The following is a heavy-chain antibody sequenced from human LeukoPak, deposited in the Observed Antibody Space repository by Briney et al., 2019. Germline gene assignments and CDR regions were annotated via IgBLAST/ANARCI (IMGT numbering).Heavy chain of an antibody. CDR3: ARGPTYYYDSSGYYFDY. V-gene: IGHV1-46*01. CDR2: INPSGGSS. D-gene: IGHD3-22*01. Sequence: GASVKVSCKASGYTFTSYYMHWVRQAPGQGLEWMGIINPSGGSSSYAQKFQGRVTMTRDTSTSTVYMELSSLRSEDTAVYYCARGPTYYYDSSGYYFDYWGQGTLVTVSS. J-gene: IGHJ4*02. CDR1: GYTFTSYY.